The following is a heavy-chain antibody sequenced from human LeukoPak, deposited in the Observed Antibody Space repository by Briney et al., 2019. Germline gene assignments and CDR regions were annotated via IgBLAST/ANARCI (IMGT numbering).Heavy chain of an antibody. V-gene: IGHV3-48*04. J-gene: IGHJ4*02. CDR3: ATSFYGDDVY. Sequence: PGGSLRLSCAASGFTFNNYNMNWVRQAPGKGLEWVSSISSSSGSTIYYADSVKGRFTISRDNAKNSLYLQMNSLRAEDTAVYYCATSFYGDDVYWGQGTLVTVSS. CDR1: GFTFNNYN. D-gene: IGHD4-17*01. CDR2: ISSSSGSTI.